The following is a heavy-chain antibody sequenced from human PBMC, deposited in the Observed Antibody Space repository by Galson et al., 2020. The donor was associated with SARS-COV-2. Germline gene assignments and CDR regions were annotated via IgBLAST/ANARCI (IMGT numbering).Heavy chain of an antibody. V-gene: IGHV3-73*01. J-gene: IGHJ5*02. D-gene: IGHD2-2*01. Sequence: GESLKISCAASGFTFSGSAIHWVRQASGQGLEWVGRIKIKANNYATAYAASVKGRFTLSRDDSKNTAYLQMNSLRSEDTAVYYCTIGYCSSTTCYPRFDPWGQGTLVTVSS. CDR2: IKIKANNYAT. CDR3: TIGYCSSTTCYPRFDP. CDR1: GFTFSGSA.